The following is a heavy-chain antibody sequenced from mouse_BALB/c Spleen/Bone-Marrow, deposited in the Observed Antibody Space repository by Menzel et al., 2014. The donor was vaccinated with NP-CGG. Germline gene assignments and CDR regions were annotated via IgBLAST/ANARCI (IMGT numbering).Heavy chain of an antibody. V-gene: IGHV5-4*02. CDR3: ARDGNYAY. CDR2: ISDGGRYT. D-gene: IGHD2-1*01. Sequence: EVRVVESGGGVAKPGASLKLSCAASGFTFSDYYMYWVRQTPEKRLEWVATISDGGRYTYYPDSVKGRFTISRDNAKSNLFVQMSSLKSEDTAVYYCARDGNYAYWGQGTLVTVS. CDR1: GFTFSDYY. J-gene: IGHJ3*01.